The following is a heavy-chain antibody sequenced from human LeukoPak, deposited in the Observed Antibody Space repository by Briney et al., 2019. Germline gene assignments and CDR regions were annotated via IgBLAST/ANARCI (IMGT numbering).Heavy chain of an antibody. D-gene: IGHD2-21*02. CDR2: IYYSGST. J-gene: IGHJ3*02. CDR3: ARVDAYCGGDCYRRAFDI. CDR1: GGSISSGDYY. Sequence: PSETLSLTCTVSGGSISSGDYYWSWIRQPPGKGLEWFGYIYYSGSTYYNPSLKSRVTISVDTSKNQFSLKLSSVTAADTAVYYCARVDAYCGGDCYRRAFDIWGQGTMVTVSS. V-gene: IGHV4-30-4*01.